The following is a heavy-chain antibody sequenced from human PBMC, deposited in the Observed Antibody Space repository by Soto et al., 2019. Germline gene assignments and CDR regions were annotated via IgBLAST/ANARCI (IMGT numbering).Heavy chain of an antibody. CDR1: GGSISSSSYY. Sequence: SETLSLTCTVSGGSISSSSYYWGWIRQPPGKGLEWIGSTYYSGSTYYNPSLKSRVTISVDTSKNQFSLKLSSVTAADTAVYYCARHLGAARNYYYYGMDVWGQGTTVTVSS. D-gene: IGHD6-6*01. J-gene: IGHJ6*02. CDR3: ARHLGAARNYYYYGMDV. V-gene: IGHV4-39*01. CDR2: TYYSGST.